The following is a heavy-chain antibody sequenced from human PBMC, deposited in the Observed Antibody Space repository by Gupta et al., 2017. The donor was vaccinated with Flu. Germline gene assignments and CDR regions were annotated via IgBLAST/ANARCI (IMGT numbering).Heavy chain of an antibody. Sequence: LRLACSAFGFSLDDYAWDWVRQAPGKGLEWVSGISWNSGSIGYADSVKGRFTIYRDNAKNSLYLEMNSLRAEDTALYFCMGGTLSPGGQGTMVTVSS. J-gene: IGHJ3*01. CDR1: GFSLDDYA. CDR3: MGGTLSP. V-gene: IGHV3-9*01. D-gene: IGHD1-26*01. CDR2: ISWNSGSI.